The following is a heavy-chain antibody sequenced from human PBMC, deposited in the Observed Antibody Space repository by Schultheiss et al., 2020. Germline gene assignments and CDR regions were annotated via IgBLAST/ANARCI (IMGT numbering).Heavy chain of an antibody. D-gene: IGHD1-7*01. CDR2: IYPDNSDT. J-gene: IGHJ4*02. CDR1: GYSFTTYW. CDR3: ARVGGGNYPLDY. V-gene: IGHV5-51*01. Sequence: GESLKISCKASGYSFTTYWIGWVRQKPGKGLEWMGIIYPDNSDTRYSPSFQGQVTISAGKSISAAYLQWSSLKASDTAMYYCARVGGGNYPLDYWGQGTLVTVSS.